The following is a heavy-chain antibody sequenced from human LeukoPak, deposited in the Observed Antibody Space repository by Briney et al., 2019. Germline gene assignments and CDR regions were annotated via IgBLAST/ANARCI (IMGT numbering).Heavy chain of an antibody. D-gene: IGHD1-7*01. V-gene: IGHV3-48*01. Sequence: GGSLRLSCAASGFTFSSYSMNWVRQAPGKGLEWVSYISGTSSTIYYADSVKGRFTVSRDNSKNTLYLQMSSLRAEDTAVYYCAKDERNWNYNLASQTYDWGQGTLVTVSS. CDR1: GFTFSSYS. CDR2: ISGTSSTI. CDR3: AKDERNWNYNLASQTYD. J-gene: IGHJ4*02.